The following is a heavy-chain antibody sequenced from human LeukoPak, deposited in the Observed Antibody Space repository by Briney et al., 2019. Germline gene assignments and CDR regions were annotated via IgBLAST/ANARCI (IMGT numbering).Heavy chain of an antibody. D-gene: IGHD2-15*01. J-gene: IGHJ4*02. CDR2: ISDSGGST. V-gene: IGHV3-23*01. CDR1: GITLSNYG. Sequence: GGSLRLSCAVSGITLSNYGMSWVRQAPGKGLEWVAGISDSGGSTYYADSVKGRFTISRDNSNSTVSLEMNSLRPEDTAVYFCARGKGGPFKYWGQGTLVTVSS. CDR3: ARGKGGPFKY.